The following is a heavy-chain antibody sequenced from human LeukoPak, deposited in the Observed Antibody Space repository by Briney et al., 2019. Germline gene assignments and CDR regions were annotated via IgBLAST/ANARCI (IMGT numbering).Heavy chain of an antibody. V-gene: IGHV4-4*07. Sequence: PSETLSLTCTVSGGSISTYYWSWIRQPAGKGLEWIGRVYSSGSTNYNPSLKSRVTMSVDTSKNQFSLKLSSVTAADTAVYYCARDSGAAAATWYFDYWGQGTLVTVSS. J-gene: IGHJ4*02. CDR3: ARDSGAAAATWYFDY. D-gene: IGHD6-13*01. CDR1: GGSISTYY. CDR2: VYSSGST.